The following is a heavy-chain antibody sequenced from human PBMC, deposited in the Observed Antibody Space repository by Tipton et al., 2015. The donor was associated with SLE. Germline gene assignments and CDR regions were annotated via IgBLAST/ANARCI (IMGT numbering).Heavy chain of an antibody. D-gene: IGHD2-21*01. J-gene: IGHJ4*02. CDR2: YYQSGST. V-gene: IGHV4-38-2*02. CDR3: AVNVVVKVQVDY. Sequence: TLSLTCNVSGHSISSGYYWGWIRQFPGTGLEWIWSYYQSGSTYYNPSHKSRVTISVDTSKNQFSLKLASVTAADTAVYYCAVNVVVKVQVDYWGPGALVTVSS. CDR1: GHSISSGYY.